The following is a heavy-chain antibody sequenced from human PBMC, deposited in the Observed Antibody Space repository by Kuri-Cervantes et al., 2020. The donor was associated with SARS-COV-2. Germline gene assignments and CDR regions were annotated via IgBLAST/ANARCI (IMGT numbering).Heavy chain of an antibody. V-gene: IGHV1-2*02. Sequence: ASVKVSCKASGYTFTGYYMHWMRQAPGQGLEWMGWINPNSGGTNYAQKFQGRVNMTRDTSISTAYMELSRLRSDDTAVYSCARGFNSAGAGTYWFDPWGQGTLVTVSS. J-gene: IGHJ5*02. D-gene: IGHD6-19*01. CDR1: GYTFTGYY. CDR3: ARGFNSAGAGTYWFDP. CDR2: INPNSGGT.